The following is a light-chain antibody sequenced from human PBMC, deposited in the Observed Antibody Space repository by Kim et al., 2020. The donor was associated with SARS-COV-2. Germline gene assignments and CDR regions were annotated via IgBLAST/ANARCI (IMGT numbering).Light chain of an antibody. CDR1: NRDVGGYTF. Sequence: QSALTQPASVSWSPGQSITISCTGTNRDVGGYTFVSWYQQHPGTAPKLMIYDVSKRPSGVSNRFSASKSGNTASLTISGLQAEDEADYYCSSYTSSSTWVFGGGTKVTVL. J-gene: IGLJ3*02. CDR2: DVS. CDR3: SSYTSSSTWV. V-gene: IGLV2-14*03.